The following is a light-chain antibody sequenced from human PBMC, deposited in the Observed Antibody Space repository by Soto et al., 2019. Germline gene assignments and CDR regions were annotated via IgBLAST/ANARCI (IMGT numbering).Light chain of an antibody. CDR3: HQYYGAPLS. CDR1: QSVLSSSNNRNF. Sequence: DIVMSQSPDSLAVSLGERATINCKSSQSVLSSSNNRNFLAWYQQKAGQPPKLLINWASTRASGVPDRFSGSGSGTEFTLTISSLQAADVAVYYCHQYYGAPLSFGQGNKVDIK. J-gene: IGKJ1*01. CDR2: WAS. V-gene: IGKV4-1*01.